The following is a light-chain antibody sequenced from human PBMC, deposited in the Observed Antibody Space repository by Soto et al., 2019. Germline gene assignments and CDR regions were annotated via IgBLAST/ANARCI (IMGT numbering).Light chain of an antibody. CDR2: GTS. CDR3: QQYGSLPIT. V-gene: IGKV3-20*01. Sequence: EIVLTQSPGTLSLSPGERATLSCRTSQSVSSSYLAWYQQEPGQAPRLLIYGTSSRATGIPDRFSGGGSGTDFTLTISRLEPEDFAVYYCQQYGSLPITFGKGHDWRLN. J-gene: IGKJ5*01. CDR1: QSVSSSY.